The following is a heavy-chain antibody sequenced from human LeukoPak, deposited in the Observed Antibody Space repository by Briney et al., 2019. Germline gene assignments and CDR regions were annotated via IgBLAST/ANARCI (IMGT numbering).Heavy chain of an antibody. D-gene: IGHD2-15*01. J-gene: IGHJ6*02. CDR1: GFTFSSYA. CDR2: ISYDGSNK. CDR3: ARDPGRVVVGNYYYYYGMDV. V-gene: IGHV3-30-3*01. Sequence: GSLRLSCAASGFTFSSYAMHWVRQAPGKGLEWVAVISYDGSNKYYADSVKGRFTISRDNSKNTLYLQMNSLRAEDTAVYYCARDPGRVVVGNYYYYYGMDVWGQGTTVTVSS.